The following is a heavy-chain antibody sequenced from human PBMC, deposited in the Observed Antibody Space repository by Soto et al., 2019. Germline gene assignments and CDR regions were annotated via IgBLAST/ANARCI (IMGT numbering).Heavy chain of an antibody. V-gene: IGHV1-69*06. Sequence: GASVKVSCKASGGTFSSYAISWVRQAPGQGLEWMGGIIPIFGTANYAQKFQGRVTITADKSTSTAYMELSSLRSEDTAVYYCAIRAGLELKGNYYGMDVWGQGTTVTVSS. CDR1: GGTFSSYA. CDR3: AIRAGLELKGNYYGMDV. J-gene: IGHJ6*02. D-gene: IGHD1-7*01. CDR2: IIPIFGTA.